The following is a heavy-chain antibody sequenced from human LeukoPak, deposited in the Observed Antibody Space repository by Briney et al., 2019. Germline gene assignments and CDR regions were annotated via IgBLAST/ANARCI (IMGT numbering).Heavy chain of an antibody. CDR2: ISSSSCYI. CDR3: ARDEVACSSTNCYFVY. J-gene: IGHJ4*02. D-gene: IGHD2-2*01. V-gene: IGHV3-21*01. Sequence: GGSLRLSCAASGFTFSSYSMNWVRQAPGKGLEWVSFISSSSCYIYYADSVKGRFTISRDNAKNSLYLQVNSLRAEDTAVYYCARDEVACSSTNCYFVYWGQGTLVTVSS. CDR1: GFTFSSYS.